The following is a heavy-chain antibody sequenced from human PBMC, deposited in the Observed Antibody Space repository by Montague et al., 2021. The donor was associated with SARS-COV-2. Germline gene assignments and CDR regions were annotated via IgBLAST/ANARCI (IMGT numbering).Heavy chain of an antibody. CDR3: ARSDLSVIVLVVYATRGGYFDL. D-gene: IGHD2-8*02. Sequence: SETLSLTCTVSGGSISSSSYYWGWIPQPPGKGLEWIGSIYYSGSTYYNPSLKSRVTISVDTSKNQFSLKLSSVTAADTAVYYCARSDLSVIVLVVYATRGGYFDLWGRGTLVTVSS. CDR2: IYYSGST. J-gene: IGHJ2*01. V-gene: IGHV4-39*07. CDR1: GGSISSSSYY.